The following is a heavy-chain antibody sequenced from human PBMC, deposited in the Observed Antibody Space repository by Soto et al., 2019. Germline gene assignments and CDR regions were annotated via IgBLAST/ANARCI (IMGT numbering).Heavy chain of an antibody. Sequence: PSEILSLTCAVYGGSLSGYYWSWIRQPPGKGLEWIGEINHSGSTNYNPSLKSRVTISVDTSKNQFSLKLSSVTAADTAVYYCARGPSGYYYGYWGQGTLVTVSS. CDR1: GGSLSGYY. J-gene: IGHJ4*02. CDR3: ARGPSGYYYGY. CDR2: INHSGST. V-gene: IGHV4-34*01. D-gene: IGHD3-22*01.